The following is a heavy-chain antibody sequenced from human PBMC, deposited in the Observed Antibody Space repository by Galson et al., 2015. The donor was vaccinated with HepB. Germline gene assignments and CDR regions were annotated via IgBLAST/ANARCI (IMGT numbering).Heavy chain of an antibody. CDR3: ARDVGKAPAYYYYYMDV. D-gene: IGHD4-23*01. J-gene: IGHJ6*03. CDR1: GFTFSSYA. Sequence: SLRLSCAASGFTFSSYAMHWVRQAPGKGLEWVAVISYDGSNKYYADSVKGQFTISRDNSKNTLYLQMNSLRAEDTAVYYCARDVGKAPAYYYYYMDVWGKGTTVTVSS. V-gene: IGHV3-30-3*01. CDR2: ISYDGSNK.